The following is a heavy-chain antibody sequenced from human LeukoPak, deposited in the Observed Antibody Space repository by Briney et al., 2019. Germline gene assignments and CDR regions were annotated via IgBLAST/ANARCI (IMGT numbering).Heavy chain of an antibody. V-gene: IGHV4-61*02. CDR3: ARCYDSSGYYHTGFWYFDL. CDR2: IYTSGST. CDR1: GGSISSGSYY. J-gene: IGHJ2*01. D-gene: IGHD3-22*01. Sequence: SETLSLTCTVSGGSISSGSYYWSWIRQPAGKGLEWIGRIYTSGSTNYNPSLKSRVTISVDTSKNQFSLKLSSVTAADTAVYYCARCYDSSGYYHTGFWYFDLWGRGTLVTVSS.